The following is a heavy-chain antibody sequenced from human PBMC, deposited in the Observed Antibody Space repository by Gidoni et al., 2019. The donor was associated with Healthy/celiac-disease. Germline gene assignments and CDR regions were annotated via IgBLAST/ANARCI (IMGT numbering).Heavy chain of an antibody. D-gene: IGHD3-10*01. Sequence: EVQLVESGGGLVKPGGSLRLSCAASGFTFSSYSMNWVRQAPGKGLECVSSISSSSSYIYYADSVKGRFTISRENAKKSLYLQMNSLRDEDTAVYYCARDRPTRGAMVRGVSYGMDVWGQGTTVTVSS. J-gene: IGHJ6*02. CDR3: ARDRPTRGAMVRGVSYGMDV. V-gene: IGHV3-21*01. CDR2: ISSSSSYI. CDR1: GFTFSSYS.